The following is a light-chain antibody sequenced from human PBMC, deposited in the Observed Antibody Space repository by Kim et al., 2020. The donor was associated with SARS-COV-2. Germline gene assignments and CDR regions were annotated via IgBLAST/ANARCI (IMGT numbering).Light chain of an antibody. CDR3: SSYSSSSTYV. CDR1: SSDVGGYNY. CDR2: DVS. V-gene: IGLV2-14*01. Sequence: QSALTQPASVSGSPGQSITISCTGTSSDVGGYNYVSWYQQHPGKAPKLMIYDVSKRPSGVSNRFSGSKSGNTASLTISGLQAGDEAYYYCSSYSSSSTYVFGTGTKVTVL. J-gene: IGLJ1*01.